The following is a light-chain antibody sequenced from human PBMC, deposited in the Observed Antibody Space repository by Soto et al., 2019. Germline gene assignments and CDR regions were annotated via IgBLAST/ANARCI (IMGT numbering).Light chain of an antibody. J-gene: IGLJ2*01. Sequence: SYELTQPPSASVSPGQTASITCSGDKLGDKYACWYQQKPGQSPVVVIYQDTKRPSGIPERFSGSNSGNTATLTISGTQAMDEADYYCQAWDSSTVVFGGGTKVTVL. CDR2: QDT. V-gene: IGLV3-1*01. CDR3: QAWDSSTVV. CDR1: KLGDKY.